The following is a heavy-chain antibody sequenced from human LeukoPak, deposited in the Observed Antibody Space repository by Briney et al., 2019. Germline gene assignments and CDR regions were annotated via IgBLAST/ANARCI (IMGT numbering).Heavy chain of an antibody. J-gene: IGHJ3*02. CDR1: GGSISSSSYY. CDR2: IYYSGST. CDR3: ARGAPYDAFDI. Sequence: SETLSLTCTVSGGSISSSSYYWGWIRQPPGKGLAWIGSIYYSGSTYYNPSLKSRVTISVDTSKNQFSLKLSSVTAADTAVYYCARGAPYDAFDIWGQGTMVTVSS. V-gene: IGHV4-39*07.